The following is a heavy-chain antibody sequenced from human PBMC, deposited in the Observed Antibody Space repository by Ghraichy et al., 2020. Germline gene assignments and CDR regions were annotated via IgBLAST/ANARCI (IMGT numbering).Heavy chain of an antibody. CDR3: AKGGPGSGYYFDY. CDR1: GFTFDDYA. CDR2: ISWNSGSI. J-gene: IGHJ4*02. D-gene: IGHD3-3*01. Sequence: GGSLRLSCAASGFTFDDYAMHWVRQAPGKGLEWVSGISWNSGSIDYADSVKGRFTISRDNAKNSLYLQMNSLRAEDMALYYCAKGGPGSGYYFDYWGQGTLVTVSS. V-gene: IGHV3-9*03.